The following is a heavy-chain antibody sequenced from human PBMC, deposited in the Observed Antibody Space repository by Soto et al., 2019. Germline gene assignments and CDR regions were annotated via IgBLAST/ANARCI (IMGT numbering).Heavy chain of an antibody. J-gene: IGHJ5*02. CDR2: IYYSGST. V-gene: IGHV4-59*01. CDR1: GGSISSYY. CDR3: AASEYSSGWNLYNWFDP. Sequence: PSETLSLTCTVSGGSISSYYWSWIRQPPGKGLEWIGYIYYSGSTNYNPSLKSRVTISVDTSKNQFSLKLSSVTAADTAVYYCAASEYSSGWNLYNWFDPWGQGTLVTVSS. D-gene: IGHD6-19*01.